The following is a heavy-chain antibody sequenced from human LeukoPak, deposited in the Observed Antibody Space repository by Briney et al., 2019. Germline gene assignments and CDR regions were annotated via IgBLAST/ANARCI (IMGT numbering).Heavy chain of an antibody. CDR3: ARGPGYSNSWVGRGYYFDY. V-gene: IGHV3-48*03. D-gene: IGHD6-13*01. J-gene: IGHJ4*02. CDR2: ISGSGNII. CDR1: GFTFSSYE. Sequence: GGSLRLSCAASGFTFSSYEITWVRQAPGKGLEWVSSISGSGNIIYYADSVKGRFTISRDNAKNSLYLQMNNLRAEDPAVYYCARGPGYSNSWVGRGYYFDYWGQGTLVTVSS.